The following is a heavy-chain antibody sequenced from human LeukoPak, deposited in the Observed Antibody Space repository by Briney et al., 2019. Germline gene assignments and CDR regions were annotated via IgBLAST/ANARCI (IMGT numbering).Heavy chain of an antibody. J-gene: IGHJ3*02. CDR1: GYTFTGYY. Sequence: ASVKVSCKASGYTFTGYYMHWVRQAPGQGLEWMGWINPNSGGTNYAQKFQGRVTMTRDTPISTAYMELSRLRSDDTAVYYCARPSRVELRDAFDIWGQGTMVTVSS. V-gene: IGHV1-2*02. D-gene: IGHD1-26*01. CDR2: INPNSGGT. CDR3: ARPSRVELRDAFDI.